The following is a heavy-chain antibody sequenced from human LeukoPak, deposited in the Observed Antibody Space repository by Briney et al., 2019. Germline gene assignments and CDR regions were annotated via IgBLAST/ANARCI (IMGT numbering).Heavy chain of an antibody. Sequence: GGSLRLSCAASVFTFDDYGMSCVRQAPGKGVECVSGIYWNGGSTGYADSVKGRFTISRDSAKNSLYLQMDSLRAEDTALYYCARRITMLVVAGRPKYYFDYWGQGTLVTVSS. CDR1: VFTFDDYG. D-gene: IGHD3-22*01. CDR3: ARRITMLVVAGRPKYYFDY. V-gene: IGHV3-20*04. J-gene: IGHJ4*02. CDR2: IYWNGGST.